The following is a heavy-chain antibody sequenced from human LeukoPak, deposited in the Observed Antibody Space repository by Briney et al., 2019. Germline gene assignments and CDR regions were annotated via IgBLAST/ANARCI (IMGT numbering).Heavy chain of an antibody. V-gene: IGHV4-39*07. D-gene: IGHD1-26*01. J-gene: IGHJ6*02. Sequence: SETLSLTCTVSGGSISSSSYYWGWIRQPPGKGLEWIGSIYYSGSTYYNPSLKSRVTISVDTSKNQFSLKLSSVTAADTAVYYCARLGPYYYYGMDVWGQGTTVTVSS. CDR2: IYYSGST. CDR3: ARLGPYYYYGMDV. CDR1: GGSISSSSYY.